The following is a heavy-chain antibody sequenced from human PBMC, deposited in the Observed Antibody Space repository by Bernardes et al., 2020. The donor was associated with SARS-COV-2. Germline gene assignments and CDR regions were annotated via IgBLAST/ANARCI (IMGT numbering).Heavy chain of an antibody. D-gene: IGHD2-15*01. J-gene: IGHJ4*02. CDR1: EFSFSSYA. CDR3: AKDRYCSGGSCFSDL. CDR2: IGGSGGNT. V-gene: IGHV3-23*01. Sequence: GGSLRLSRAVSEFSFSSYAMSWVRQAPGKGLEWVSIIGGSGGNTYYADSVKGRFTISRDNSKNMLYLQMNSLRADDTAVYYCAKDRYCSGGSCFSDLWGQGTLVTVSS.